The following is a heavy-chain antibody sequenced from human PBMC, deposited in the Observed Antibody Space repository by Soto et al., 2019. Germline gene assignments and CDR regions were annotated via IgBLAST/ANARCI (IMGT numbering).Heavy chain of an antibody. CDR3: ARDSISYGGNHLFDY. D-gene: IGHD4-17*01. CDR2: INNGGSST. Sequence: PGGSLRLSCAASGFTFSSYWMHWVRQAPGKSPGWVSRINNGGSSTTYADSVKGRFTISRDNAKNTVYLQMNSLTAEDTAAYYCARDSISYGGNHLFDYWGQGTLVTVSS. J-gene: IGHJ4*02. V-gene: IGHV3-74*01. CDR1: GFTFSSYW.